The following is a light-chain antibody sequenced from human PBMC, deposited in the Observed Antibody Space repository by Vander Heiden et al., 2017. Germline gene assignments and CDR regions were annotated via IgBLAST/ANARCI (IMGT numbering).Light chain of an antibody. J-gene: IGKJ2*01. CDR2: GAS. Sequence: IVLTQSPGTLSLSPGERATLSCRASQSVSSTYVAWYQHKPGQAPRLLMYGASSRATGIPDRFSGSGSGTDFTLTISRLEPEDFAVYYCQQYGNSPFTFGQGTKLEI. CDR3: QQYGNSPFT. V-gene: IGKV3-20*01. CDR1: QSVSSTY.